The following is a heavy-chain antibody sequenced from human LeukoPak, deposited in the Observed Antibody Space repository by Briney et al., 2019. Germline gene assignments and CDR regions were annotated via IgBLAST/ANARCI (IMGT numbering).Heavy chain of an antibody. CDR2: INPNSGGT. J-gene: IGHJ3*02. CDR1: GYTLTAYY. D-gene: IGHD3-22*01. Sequence: ASVKVSCKASGYTLTAYYLHWVRQAPGQGLEWMGRINPNSGGTTYAQKFQGRVTMTRDTSIGTAYMELSSLRSDDTAVYYCARPHYESSGLYVDAFDIWGQGIMVTVSS. CDR3: ARPHYESSGLYVDAFDI. V-gene: IGHV1-2*06.